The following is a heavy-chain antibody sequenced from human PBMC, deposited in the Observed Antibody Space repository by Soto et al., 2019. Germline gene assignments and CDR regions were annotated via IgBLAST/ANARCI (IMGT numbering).Heavy chain of an antibody. V-gene: IGHV3-7*01. J-gene: IGHJ3*01. D-gene: IGHD2-15*01. CDR1: GFIFSSYW. CDR3: ARDGGYCNSGSCYDALDF. CDR2: IKEDGGTI. Sequence: EVKLVESGGGLVQSGGSLRLSCAASGFIFSSYWMTWVRQAPGKGLEWVANIKEDGGTINYVDSVKGRCTISRDNAKNSLSLQMSSLRAEDTAVYYCARDGGYCNSGSCYDALDFWGQGTMVTVSS.